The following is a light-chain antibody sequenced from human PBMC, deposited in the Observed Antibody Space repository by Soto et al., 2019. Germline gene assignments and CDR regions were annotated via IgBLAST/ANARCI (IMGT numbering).Light chain of an antibody. CDR2: WAS. J-gene: IGKJ2*01. V-gene: IGKV4-1*01. CDR1: QSVLYSPNNKNY. CDR3: QQYYATPLT. Sequence: DIVMTQSPDSLAVSLGERATINCKSTQSVLYSPNNKNYLAWYQQKPGQPPKLLIYWASTRESGVPDRFSGSGSGTEFTLTISSLQAEDVAVYYCQQYYATPLTFGQGTKLEIK.